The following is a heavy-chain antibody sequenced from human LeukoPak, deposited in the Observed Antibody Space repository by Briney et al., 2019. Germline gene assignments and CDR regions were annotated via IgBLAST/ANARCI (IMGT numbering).Heavy chain of an antibody. CDR2: IWYNGSNK. D-gene: IGHD6-25*01. CDR1: GFTFSSYG. CDR3: AREKSAQVYYGMDV. Sequence: GRSLRLSCAASGFTFSSYGMHWVRQAPGKGLEWVAVIWYNGSNKYHADSVKGRFTISRDNSKNTLYLQMNSLRAEDTAVYYCAREKSAQVYYGMDVWGQGTTVTVSS. J-gene: IGHJ6*02. V-gene: IGHV3-33*01.